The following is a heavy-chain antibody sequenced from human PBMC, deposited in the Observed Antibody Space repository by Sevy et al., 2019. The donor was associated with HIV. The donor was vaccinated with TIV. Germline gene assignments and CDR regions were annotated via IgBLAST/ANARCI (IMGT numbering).Heavy chain of an antibody. J-gene: IGHJ4*02. Sequence: GGSLRLSCATSGFHFNYHDMHWVRQAPGKGLEWVSSISSNSKYLYYADSVKGRFTVSRDNARSSLFLQLSDLRAGDTAVYYCARETGAAYYSDTSGFDYWGQGTLVTVCS. CDR2: ISSNSKYL. V-gene: IGHV3-21*06. CDR3: ARETGAAYYSDTSGFDY. CDR1: GFHFNYHD. D-gene: IGHD3-22*01.